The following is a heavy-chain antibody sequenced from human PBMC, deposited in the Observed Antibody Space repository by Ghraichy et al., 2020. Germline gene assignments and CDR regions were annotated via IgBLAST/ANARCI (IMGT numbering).Heavy chain of an antibody. CDR1: GFSFSSYW. V-gene: IGHV3-7*01. D-gene: IGHD1-26*01. CDR2: IAHDESAK. CDR3: ARAGNVGAVDY. Sequence: GGSLRLSCAASGFSFSSYWMSWVRQPPGKGLEWVANIAHDESAKYYVDSVKGRFTISRDNARNSVFLQMNSLSVEDTAVYYCARAGNVGAVDYWGQGTLVIVSS. J-gene: IGHJ4*02.